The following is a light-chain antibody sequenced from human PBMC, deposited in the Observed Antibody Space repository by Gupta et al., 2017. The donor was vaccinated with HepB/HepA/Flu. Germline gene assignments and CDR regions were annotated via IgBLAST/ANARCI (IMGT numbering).Light chain of an antibody. J-gene: IGLJ2*01. V-gene: IGLV2-23*02. Sequence: QPALTQPASVSGSTGQSITISCTGTSSAVGSYNLVSWYQQHPGKAPKLMIYEVSKRPSGVSNRFSGAKSGNTASPTISGLQAEDEADYYCSSYAGSSTNLIFGGGTKLTVL. CDR3: SSYAGSSTNLI. CDR1: SSAVGSYNL. CDR2: EVS.